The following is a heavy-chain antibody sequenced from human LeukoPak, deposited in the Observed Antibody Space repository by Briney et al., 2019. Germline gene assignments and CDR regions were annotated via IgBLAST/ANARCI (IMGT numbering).Heavy chain of an antibody. Sequence: PGGSLRLSCAASGFTFSSYAMSWVRQAPGKGLEWVSAISGSGSSTYYADSVKGRFTISRDNSKNTLYLQMNSLRVEDTAVYYCAKDRGELLWFGSLDYWGRGTLVTVSS. V-gene: IGHV3-23*01. CDR2: ISGSGSST. J-gene: IGHJ4*02. D-gene: IGHD3-10*01. CDR1: GFTFSSYA. CDR3: AKDRGELLWFGSLDY.